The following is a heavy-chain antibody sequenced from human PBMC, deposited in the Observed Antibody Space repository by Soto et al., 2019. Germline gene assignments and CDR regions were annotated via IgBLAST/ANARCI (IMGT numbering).Heavy chain of an antibody. D-gene: IGHD1-20*01. CDR3: ARDNRYNWNDEGWFDP. CDR2: MNPNSGDT. J-gene: IGHJ5*02. V-gene: IGHV1-8*01. CDR1: GYSFSDYD. Sequence: QVQLVQSGAEVKKPGASVKVSCKASGYSFSDYDINWVRQATGQGPEWMGWMNPNSGDTGYAQKFQGRVTMTRNTSINTAYMELSSLGSEDTAVYSCARDNRYNWNDEGWFDPWGQGTLVTVSS.